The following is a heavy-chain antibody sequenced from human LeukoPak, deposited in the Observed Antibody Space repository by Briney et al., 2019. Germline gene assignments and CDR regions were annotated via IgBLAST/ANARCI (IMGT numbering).Heavy chain of an antibody. CDR2: IYYSGST. CDR1: GGSISSSSYY. V-gene: IGHV4-39*01. CDR3: ARHKTDTVAVEG. J-gene: IGHJ4*02. D-gene: IGHD5-12*01. Sequence: TASETLSLTCTVSGGSISSSSYYWGWIRQPPGKGLEWIGSIYYSGSTYYNPSLKSRVTISVDTFKNQFSLKLSSVTAADTAVYYCARHKTDTVAVEGWGQGTLVTVSS.